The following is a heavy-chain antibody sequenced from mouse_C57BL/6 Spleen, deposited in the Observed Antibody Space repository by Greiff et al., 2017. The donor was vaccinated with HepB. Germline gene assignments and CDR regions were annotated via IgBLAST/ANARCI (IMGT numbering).Heavy chain of an antibody. CDR3: TVITTVVDHWYFDV. V-gene: IGHV6-6*01. Sequence: EVKLVESGGGLVQPGGSMKLSCAASGFTFSDAWMDWVRQSPEKGLEWVAEIRNKANNHATYYAESVKGRFTISRDDSKSSVYLQMNSLRAEDTGIYYCTVITTVVDHWYFDVWGTGTTVTVSS. CDR2: IRNKANNHAT. J-gene: IGHJ1*03. CDR1: GFTFSDAW. D-gene: IGHD1-1*01.